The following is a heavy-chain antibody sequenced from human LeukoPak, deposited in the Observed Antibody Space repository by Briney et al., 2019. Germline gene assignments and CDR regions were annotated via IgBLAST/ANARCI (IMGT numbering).Heavy chain of an antibody. Sequence: SETPSLTCTVSGGSISSYYWSWIRQPPGKGLEWIGYIYYSGSTNYNPSLKSRVTISVDTSKNQFSLKLSSVTAADTAVYYCARIYGYCSGTSCYPDFDYWGQGTLVTVSS. CDR2: IYYSGST. J-gene: IGHJ4*02. D-gene: IGHD2-2*03. CDR1: GGSISSYY. CDR3: ARIYGYCSGTSCYPDFDY. V-gene: IGHV4-59*01.